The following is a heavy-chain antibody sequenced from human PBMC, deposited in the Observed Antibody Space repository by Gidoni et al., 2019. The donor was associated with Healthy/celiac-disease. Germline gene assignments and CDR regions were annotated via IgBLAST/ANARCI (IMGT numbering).Heavy chain of an antibody. Sequence: EVQLVESGGGLVQPGGSLRLSCAASGFTFSSYEMNWVRQAPGKGLEWVSYISSSGSTIYYADSVKGRFTISRDNAKNSLYLQMHSLRAEDTAVYYCASLEDVGATLFDYWGQGTLVTVSS. V-gene: IGHV3-48*03. D-gene: IGHD1-26*01. CDR2: ISSSGSTI. CDR1: GFTFSSYE. CDR3: ASLEDVGATLFDY. J-gene: IGHJ4*02.